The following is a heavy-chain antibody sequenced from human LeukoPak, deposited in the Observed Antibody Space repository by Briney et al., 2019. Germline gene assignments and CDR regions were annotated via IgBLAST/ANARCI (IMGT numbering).Heavy chain of an antibody. J-gene: IGHJ4*02. V-gene: IGHV3-7*01. D-gene: IGHD1-26*01. CDR1: GFTFSSYW. Sequence: GGSLRLSCAASGFTFSSYWMSWVRQAPGKGLEWVANIKQDGSEKYYVDSVKGRFTISRDNSKNTLYLQMNSLRAEDTAVYYCAGGRELILAGFDYWGQGTLVTVSS. CDR2: IKQDGSEK. CDR3: AGGRELILAGFDY.